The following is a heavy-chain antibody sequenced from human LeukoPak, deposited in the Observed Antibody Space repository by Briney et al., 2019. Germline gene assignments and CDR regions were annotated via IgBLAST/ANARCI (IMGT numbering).Heavy chain of an antibody. CDR1: GGSISSSSYY. Sequence: SETLSLTCTVSGGSISSSSYYWGWIRQPPGKGLEWIGSIYYSGSAYYNPSLKSRVTISVDTSKNQFSLKLSSVTAADTAVYYCARHVLGDYGEKRELDYWGQGTLVTVSS. D-gene: IGHD4-17*01. CDR3: ARHVLGDYGEKRELDY. CDR2: IYYSGSA. J-gene: IGHJ4*02. V-gene: IGHV4-39*01.